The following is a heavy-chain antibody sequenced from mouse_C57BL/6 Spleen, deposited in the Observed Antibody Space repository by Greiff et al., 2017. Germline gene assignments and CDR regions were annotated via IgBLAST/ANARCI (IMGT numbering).Heavy chain of an antibody. CDR3: ARGSSSYWYFDV. J-gene: IGHJ1*03. CDR2: ISYDGSN. CDR1: GYSITSGYY. V-gene: IGHV3-6*01. Sequence: ESGPGLVKPSQSLSLTCSVTGYSITSGYYWNWIRQFPGNKLEWMGYISYDGSNNYNPSLKNRISITRDTSKNQFFLKLKSVTTEDTATYYCARGSSSYWYFDVWGTGTTVTVSS. D-gene: IGHD1-1*01.